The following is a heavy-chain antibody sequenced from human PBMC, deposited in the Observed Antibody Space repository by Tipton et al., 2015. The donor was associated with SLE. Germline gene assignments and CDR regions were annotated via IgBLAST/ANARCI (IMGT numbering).Heavy chain of an antibody. CDR3: ARVWGTGSRGVDY. J-gene: IGHJ4*02. CDR2: MYRSGTT. Sequence: TLSLTCTVSGDSFSNHFWSWIRQPPGKGLEWIGYMYRSGTTKYNPSLKSRVTISVDTSKSQFSLKLTSATAADTAVYYCARVWGTGSRGVDYWGQGTLVTVSS. V-gene: IGHV4-59*11. CDR1: GDSFSNHF. D-gene: IGHD2-2*01.